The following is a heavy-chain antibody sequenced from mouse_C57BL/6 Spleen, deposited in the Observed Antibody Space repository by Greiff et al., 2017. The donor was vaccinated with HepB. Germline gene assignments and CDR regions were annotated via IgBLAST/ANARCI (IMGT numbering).Heavy chain of an antibody. V-gene: IGHV14-3*01. J-gene: IGHJ4*01. CDR1: GFNIKNNY. CDR2: IDPANGNT. Sequence: VQLQQSVAELVRPGASVKLSCTASGFNIKNNYMHWVKQRPEQGLEWIGRIDPANGNTKYAPKFQGKATITADTSANTAYLQLSSLTSEDTAIYYCAGGGAMDYWGQGTSVTVSS. CDR3: AGGGAMDY.